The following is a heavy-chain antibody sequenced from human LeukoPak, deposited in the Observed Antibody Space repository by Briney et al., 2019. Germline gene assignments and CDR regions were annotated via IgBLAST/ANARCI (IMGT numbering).Heavy chain of an antibody. CDR2: INAGNGNT. Sequence: ASVTVSCKASGYTFTSYAMHWVRQAPGQRLEWMGWINAGNGNTKYSQKFQGRVTITRDTSASTAYMELSSLRSEDTAVYYCARVIASYYYDSSGFDYWGQGTLVTASS. D-gene: IGHD3-22*01. J-gene: IGHJ4*02. CDR1: GYTFTSYA. CDR3: ARVIASYYYDSSGFDY. V-gene: IGHV1-3*01.